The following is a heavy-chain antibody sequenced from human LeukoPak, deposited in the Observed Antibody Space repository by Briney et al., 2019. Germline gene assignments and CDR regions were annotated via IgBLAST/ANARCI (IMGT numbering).Heavy chain of an antibody. D-gene: IGHD2-2*02. CDR2: INHSGST. Sequence: PSETLSLTCTVSGGSISSYYWSWIRQPPGKGLEWIGEINHSGSTNYNPSLKSRVTISVDTSKNQFSLKLSSVTAADTAVYYCARAHGRYCSSTSCYSYYYYYYMDVWGKGTTVTVSS. CDR1: GGSISSYY. V-gene: IGHV4-34*01. J-gene: IGHJ6*03. CDR3: ARAHGRYCSSTSCYSYYYYYYMDV.